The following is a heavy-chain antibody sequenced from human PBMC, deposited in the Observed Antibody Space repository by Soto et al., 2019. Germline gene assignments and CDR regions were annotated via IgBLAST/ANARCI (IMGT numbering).Heavy chain of an antibody. CDR2: MYNTGST. V-gene: IGHV4-59*01. D-gene: IGHD2-21*02. CDR3: ARDLWGYGGTDCYPLDV. Sequence: QVQLQESGPGLVKPSETLSLTCTVSGGSISSYYWSWIRQPPGTGLEWIGYMYNTGSTVYNPSLKSRVTISVDTSKNQFSLKLNAVTAADTAVYYCARDLWGYGGTDCYPLDVCGQGTTVTVSS. J-gene: IGHJ6*02. CDR1: GGSISSYY.